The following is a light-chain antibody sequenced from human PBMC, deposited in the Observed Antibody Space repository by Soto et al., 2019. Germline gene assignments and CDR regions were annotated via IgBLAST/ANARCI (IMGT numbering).Light chain of an antibody. CDR2: EVS. V-gene: IGLV2-14*01. J-gene: IGLJ1*01. CDR1: CGDVGVYKF. CDR3: GSYTGTIYV. Sequence: QSALTQPASVSGSPGQSSTISCTGTCGDVGVYKFVSWYQQYPGKAPKLIIYEVSNRPSGVSSRFSGSMSGNTASLTISGLQAEDEADYYCGSYTGTIYVFGTGTKLTVL.